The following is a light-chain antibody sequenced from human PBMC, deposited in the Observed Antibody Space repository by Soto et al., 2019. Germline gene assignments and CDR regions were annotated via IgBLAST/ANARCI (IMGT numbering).Light chain of an antibody. CDR3: QSSDSSGTVV. CDR1: ALPKQY. J-gene: IGLJ2*01. V-gene: IGLV3-25*03. Sequence: SYELTQPPSVSVSPGQTARITCSGDALPKQYAYWYQQKPGQAPVLVIYKDSERPSGIPERFSGSSSGTTVTLTISGGQAEDEADYYCQSSDSSGTVVFGGGTKVTVL. CDR2: KDS.